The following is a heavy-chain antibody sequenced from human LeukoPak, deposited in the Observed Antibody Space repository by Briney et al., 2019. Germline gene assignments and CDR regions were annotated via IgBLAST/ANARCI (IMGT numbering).Heavy chain of an antibody. CDR1: GYSFSTHW. J-gene: IGHJ4*02. CDR2: INPNSGGT. V-gene: IGHV1-2*02. CDR3: ARVRVSKYTAMVFYY. D-gene: IGHD5-18*01. Sequence: ASVKVSCKASGYSFSTHWMHWVRQAPGQGLEWMGWINPNSGGTNYAQKFQGGVTMTRDTSISTAYMELSRLRSDDTAVYYCARVRVSKYTAMVFYYWGQGTLVTVSS.